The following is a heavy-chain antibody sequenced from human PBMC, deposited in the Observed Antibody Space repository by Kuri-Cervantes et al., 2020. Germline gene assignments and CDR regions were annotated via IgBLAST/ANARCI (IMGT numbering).Heavy chain of an antibody. CDR3: ARVVDYCTTGYRYYMDV. V-gene: IGHV3-11*04. CDR1: GFTFSDYD. D-gene: IGHD3-16*01. J-gene: IGHJ6*03. CDR2: ITRSGITI. Sequence: GGSLRLSCAASGFTFSDYDMSWIRQAPGKGLEWVSYITRSGITIYYADSVKGRFTISRDNAKNSLYLQMSSLRAEDTAVYYCARVVDYCTTGYRYYMDVWAKGTTVTVSS.